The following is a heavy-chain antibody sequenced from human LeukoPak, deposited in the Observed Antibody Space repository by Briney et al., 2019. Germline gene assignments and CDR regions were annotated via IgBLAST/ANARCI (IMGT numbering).Heavy chain of an antibody. CDR1: GYTFTGYY. Sequence: ASVKVSCKASGYTFTGYYLHWVRQAPGQGLEWMGWVNPNSGGTNYAQKFQGRVTMTGDTSISTAYMELSRLRSDDTAVYYCARVRSSGVPGGYWGQGTLVTVSS. CDR2: VNPNSGGT. CDR3: ARVRSSGVPGGY. V-gene: IGHV1-2*02. D-gene: IGHD6-19*01. J-gene: IGHJ4*02.